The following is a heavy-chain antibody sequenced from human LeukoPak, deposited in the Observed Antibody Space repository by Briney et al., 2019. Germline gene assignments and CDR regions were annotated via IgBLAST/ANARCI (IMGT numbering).Heavy chain of an antibody. D-gene: IGHD5-18*01. CDR1: GYTFNPYA. J-gene: IGHJ4*02. CDR2: INTKTGNP. Sequence: GASVQVSCKASGYTFNPYALNWVRPAPGQGLAWMGWINTKTGNPTYEQGFTGRFVFSLDPSVSTAYLQISSLKAEDTAVYYCARGYSYGSPSEAYYFDYWGQGTLVTVSS. CDR3: ARGYSYGSPSEAYYFDY. V-gene: IGHV7-4-1*02.